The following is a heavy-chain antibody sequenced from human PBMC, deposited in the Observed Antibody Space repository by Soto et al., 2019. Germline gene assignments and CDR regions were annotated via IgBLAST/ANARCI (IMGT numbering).Heavy chain of an antibody. J-gene: IGHJ6*02. V-gene: IGHV1-2*02. D-gene: IGHD3-9*01. CDR2: INPNSGDT. Sequence: ASVKVSCKASGYIFTGYHIHWVRQAPGRGLEWMGWINPNSGDTEYAQNFQGRVTMTRDTSFNLVYMEMSGLMSDDTAVYYCARHARGKRGFDAMDIWGQGTTVTVSS. CDR1: GYIFTGYH. CDR3: ARHARGKRGFDAMDI.